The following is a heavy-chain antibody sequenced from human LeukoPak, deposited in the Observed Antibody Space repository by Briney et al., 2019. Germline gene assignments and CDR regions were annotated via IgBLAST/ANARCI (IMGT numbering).Heavy chain of an antibody. CDR3: ASSLFGGYDY. V-gene: IGHV3-66*01. J-gene: IGHJ4*02. CDR2: IYSGGST. D-gene: IGHD6-25*01. Sequence: PGGSLRLSCAASGFTVSSNYMSWVRQAPGKGLEWVSLIYSGGSTYYADFVKGRFTISRDNSKNTVALQMNSLRAEDTAVYYCASSLFGGYDYWGQGTLVTVSS. CDR1: GFTVSSNY.